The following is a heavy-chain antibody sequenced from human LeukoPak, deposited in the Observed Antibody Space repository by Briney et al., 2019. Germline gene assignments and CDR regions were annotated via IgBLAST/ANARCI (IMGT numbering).Heavy chain of an antibody. CDR1: GFTFSSYA. D-gene: IGHD6-19*01. CDR3: AKAVTGPNSPFDL. V-gene: IGHV3-23*01. CDR2: IGASGGST. J-gene: IGHJ5*02. Sequence: PGGSLRLSCATSGFTFSSYAMSWVRQAPGKGLEWVSGIGASGGSTYYADSVKGRFTISRDNSKNTLYLQMNSLSADDTALYYCAKAVTGPNSPFDLWGQGTLVTVSS.